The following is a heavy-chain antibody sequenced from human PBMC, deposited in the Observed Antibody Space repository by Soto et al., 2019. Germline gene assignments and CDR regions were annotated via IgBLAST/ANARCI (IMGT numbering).Heavy chain of an antibody. D-gene: IGHD3-10*01. CDR2: IYYSGST. J-gene: IGHJ4*02. Sequence: QVQLQESGPGLVKPSETLSLTCTVSGGSVSSGSYYWSWIRQPPGKGLEWIGYIYYSGSTNYNPSLTSRVTISVNTSKNQFSLKLSSVTAADTAVYYCASEHPYYYDYWGQGTLVTVSS. CDR1: GGSVSSGSYY. CDR3: ASEHPYYYDY. V-gene: IGHV4-61*01.